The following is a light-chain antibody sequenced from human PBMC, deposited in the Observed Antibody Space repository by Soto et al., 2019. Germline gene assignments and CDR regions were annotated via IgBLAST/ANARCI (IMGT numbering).Light chain of an antibody. CDR2: LSSDGSH. CDR1: SGHSSYA. CDR3: QTWDTGARVV. J-gene: IGLJ2*01. Sequence: QLVLTQSPSASASLGASVKLTRTLSSGHSSYAIAWHQQQPEKGPRYLMKLSSDGSHSKGDGIPDRFSGSSSGAERYLTISSLRSEDEADYYCQTWDTGARVVFGGGTKLTVL. V-gene: IGLV4-69*01.